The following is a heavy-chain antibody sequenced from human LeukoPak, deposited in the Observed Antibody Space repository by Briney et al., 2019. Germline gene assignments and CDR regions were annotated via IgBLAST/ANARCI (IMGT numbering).Heavy chain of an antibody. D-gene: IGHD2-21*02. Sequence: SETLSLTCAVSGGSISDISSYWGWIRQPPGKGLEWIRRIYYSGSTRYNPSLKNRVTISVDTSKNQFSLWLKSVTAADTALYYCARHGSTAYFDYWGQGILVTVSS. CDR3: ARHGSTAYFDY. J-gene: IGHJ4*02. CDR1: GGSISDISSY. V-gene: IGHV4-39*01. CDR2: IYYSGST.